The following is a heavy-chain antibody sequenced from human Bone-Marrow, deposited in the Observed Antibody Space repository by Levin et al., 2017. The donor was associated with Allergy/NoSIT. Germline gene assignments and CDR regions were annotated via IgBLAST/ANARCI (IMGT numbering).Heavy chain of an antibody. CDR1: GFSISSSCYH. V-gene: IGHV4-31*03. CDR2: ISYSGST. J-gene: IGHJ4*02. D-gene: IGHD1-1*01. CDR3: ARLDGYSFDY. Sequence: SETLSLTCTVSGFSISSSCYHWTWIRQYPGKGLEWIVYISYSGSTYFNPSLKSRLTMSIDTSEQHFSLNLTSVSAADTAIYYCARLDGYSFDYWGQGALVTVSS.